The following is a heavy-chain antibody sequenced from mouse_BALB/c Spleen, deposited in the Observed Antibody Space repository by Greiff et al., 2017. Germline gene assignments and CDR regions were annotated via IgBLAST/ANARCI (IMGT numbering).Heavy chain of an antibody. CDR3: ARSGVIVLRLPFFAY. J-gene: IGHJ3*01. CDR1: GYTFTSYW. V-gene: IGHV1-7*01. Sequence: QVQLQQPGAELVKPGASVKLSCKASGYTFTSYWMHWVKQRPGQGLEWIGYINPSTGYTEYNQKFKDKATLTADKSSSTAYMQLSSLTSEDSAVYYCARSGVIVLRLPFFAYWGQGTLVTVSA. D-gene: IGHD1-2*01. CDR2: INPSTGYT.